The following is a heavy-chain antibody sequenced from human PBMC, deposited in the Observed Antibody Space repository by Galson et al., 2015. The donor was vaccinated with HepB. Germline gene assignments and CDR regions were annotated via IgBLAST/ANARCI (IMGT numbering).Heavy chain of an antibody. CDR1: GYTFTGYY. V-gene: IGHV1-2*06. J-gene: IGHJ6*02. CDR2: IDPSSGDT. CDR3: ARDFYGSGNYYYYGMDV. Sequence: SVKVSCKASGYTFTGYYIHWVRQAPGQGLERVGRIDPSSGDTNYAQKFQVRVTMTRDTSISTGYMELTRLTSDDTAVYYCARDFYGSGNYYYYGMDVWGQGTTVTVSS. D-gene: IGHD3-10*01.